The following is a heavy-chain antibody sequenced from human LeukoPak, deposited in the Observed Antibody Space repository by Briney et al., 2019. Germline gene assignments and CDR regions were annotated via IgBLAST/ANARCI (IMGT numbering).Heavy chain of an antibody. CDR2: ISSSSSYI. CDR3: ARRSPNYYFDY. CDR1: GFTFSSYS. J-gene: IGHJ4*02. Sequence: GGSLRLSCAASGFTFSSYSMNWVRQAPGKGLEWVSSISSSSSYIYYADSVKGRFTISRDNVENSLYLQMNSLRAEDTAVYYCARRSPNYYFDYWGQGTLVTVSS. V-gene: IGHV3-21*01.